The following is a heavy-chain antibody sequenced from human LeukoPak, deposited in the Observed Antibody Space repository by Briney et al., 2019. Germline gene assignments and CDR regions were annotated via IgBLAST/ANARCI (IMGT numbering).Heavy chain of an antibody. CDR2: ISGNGAST. J-gene: IGHJ4*02. CDR1: GFTFSSFA. V-gene: IGHV3-23*01. Sequence: GGSLRLSCAASGFTFSSFAMTWVRQAPGKGLEWVSTISGNGASTYYADSVKGHFTISRDNSKNTLFLQMNGLRAEDTAVYYCAKKGYWGQGTLVIVSS. CDR3: AKKGY.